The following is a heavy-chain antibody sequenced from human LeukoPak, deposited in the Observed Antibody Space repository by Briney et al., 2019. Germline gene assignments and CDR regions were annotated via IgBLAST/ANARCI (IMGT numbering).Heavy chain of an antibody. Sequence: PSGTLPLTCTVSGASIISSYWSWTRQPPTKRLEWIGFIYYSGSTNSNPSLKSRVTISADTSKNQFSLKLSSVTAADTAIYYCVRGNYDSRGYSNGFDIWGQGAKVTVSS. CDR1: GASIISSY. CDR2: IYYSGST. J-gene: IGHJ3*02. V-gene: IGHV4-59*01. D-gene: IGHD3-22*01. CDR3: VRGNYDSRGYSNGFDI.